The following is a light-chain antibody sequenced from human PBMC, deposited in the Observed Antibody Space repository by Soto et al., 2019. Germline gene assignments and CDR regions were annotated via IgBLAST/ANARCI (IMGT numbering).Light chain of an antibody. Sequence: AIRMTQSPSSFSASTGDRVTITCRASQGISSYLAWYQQKPGKAPKLLIYAASTLQSGVPSSFSGSGSGTDFTLTISCLQSEDFATYYCQHYYSYPPTFGQGTKLEIK. CDR2: AAS. CDR1: QGISSY. V-gene: IGKV1-8*01. J-gene: IGKJ2*01. CDR3: QHYYSYPPT.